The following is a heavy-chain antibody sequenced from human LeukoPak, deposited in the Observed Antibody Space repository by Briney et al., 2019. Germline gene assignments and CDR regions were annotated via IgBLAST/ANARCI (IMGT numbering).Heavy chain of an antibody. V-gene: IGHV1-18*01. CDR3: ATVGIAAAGTGYYYYMDV. Sequence: ASVKVSCKASGYTFTSYGISWVRQAPGQGLEWMGWISAYNGNTNYAQKLQGRVTMTTDTSMSTAYMELRSLRSDDTAVYYCATVGIAAAGTGYYYYMDVWGKGTTVTVSS. J-gene: IGHJ6*03. CDR2: ISAYNGNT. D-gene: IGHD6-13*01. CDR1: GYTFTSYG.